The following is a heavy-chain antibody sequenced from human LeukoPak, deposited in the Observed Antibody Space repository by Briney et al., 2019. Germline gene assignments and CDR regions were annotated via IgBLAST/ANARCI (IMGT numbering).Heavy chain of an antibody. Sequence: SETLSLTCSVSGGSMNNYYWSWIRQAAGKGLEWIGRIYISGFTNYRPSLKGRVTMSVDTSKNQFSLRLNSVTAADTAVYFCARDGGSSPWVFDSWGQGVQVTVSS. J-gene: IGHJ4*02. CDR3: ARDGGSSPWVFDS. D-gene: IGHD1-26*01. CDR1: GGSMNNYY. V-gene: IGHV4-4*07. CDR2: IYISGFT.